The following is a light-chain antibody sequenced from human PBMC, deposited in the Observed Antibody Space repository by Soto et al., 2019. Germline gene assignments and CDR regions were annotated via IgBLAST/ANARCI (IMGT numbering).Light chain of an antibody. Sequence: EIVLTQSPGTLSLSPGERATLSCRASQSSSGNYLAWYQQKPGQAPRLLIYGASSRATGIPDRFSGSGSGTDFTLTISRLEPEDFAVYYCQQYGSSPSTFGGGTKVEIK. CDR2: GAS. CDR3: QQYGSSPST. J-gene: IGKJ4*01. CDR1: QSSSGNY. V-gene: IGKV3-20*01.